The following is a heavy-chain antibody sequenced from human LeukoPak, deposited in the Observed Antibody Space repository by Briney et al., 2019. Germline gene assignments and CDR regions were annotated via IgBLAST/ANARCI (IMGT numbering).Heavy chain of an antibody. J-gene: IGHJ4*02. Sequence: PSETLSLTCTVSGGSISSYYWSWVRQPPGKGLEWIGYIYYSGSTNYNPSLKSRVTISLATSKNQFSLNLSSVTAADTAVYYCARLNWVPGSTWPKIDSWGQGTLVTVSS. D-gene: IGHD6-13*01. CDR1: GGSISSYY. CDR2: IYYSGST. V-gene: IGHV4-59*08. CDR3: ARLNWVPGSTWPKIDS.